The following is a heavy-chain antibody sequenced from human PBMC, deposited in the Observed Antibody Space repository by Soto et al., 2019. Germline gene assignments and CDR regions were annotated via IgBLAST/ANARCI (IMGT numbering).Heavy chain of an antibody. V-gene: IGHV4-34*01. CDR3: ARERSYYYGSGSYSLAKWFDP. J-gene: IGHJ5*02. Sequence: PSETLSLTCAVYGGSFSGYYWSWIRQPPGKGLEWIGEINHSGSTNYNPSLKSRVTISVDTSKNQFSLKLSSVTAADTAVYYCARERSYYYGSGSYSLAKWFDPWGQGTLVTVSS. CDR2: INHSGST. CDR1: GGSFSGYY. D-gene: IGHD3-10*01.